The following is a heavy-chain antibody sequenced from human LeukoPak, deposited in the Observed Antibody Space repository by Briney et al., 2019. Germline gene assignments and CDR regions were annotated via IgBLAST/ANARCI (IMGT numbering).Heavy chain of an antibody. D-gene: IGHD2-15*01. J-gene: IGHJ4*02. CDR2: ISGSGAGT. CDR3: ARRCGSGGSCHSFDY. CDR1: GFTFSSYW. Sequence: RPGGSLRLSCAASGFTFSSYWMSWVRQAPGKGLEWISRISGSGAGTYYSDSVRGRFTISRDNSKNTLYLQMNSLRAEDTAVYYCARRCGSGGSCHSFDYWGQGTLVTVSS. V-gene: IGHV3-23*01.